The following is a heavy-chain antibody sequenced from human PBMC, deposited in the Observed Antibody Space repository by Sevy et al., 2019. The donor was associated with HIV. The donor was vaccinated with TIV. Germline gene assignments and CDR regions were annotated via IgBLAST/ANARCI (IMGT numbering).Heavy chain of an antibody. CDR3: ARGGPNQQQLDYFDY. CDR1: GVSISPYY. Sequence: SETLSLTCTVSGVSISPYYWAWLRQPPGKGLECIGFSGNTNYNPSLKTRVTTSVDTSKNQFSLKLSSVTAADTAIYYCARGGPNQQQLDYFDYWGQRTLVTVSS. D-gene: IGHD6-13*01. CDR2: SGNT. J-gene: IGHJ4*02. V-gene: IGHV4-59*01.